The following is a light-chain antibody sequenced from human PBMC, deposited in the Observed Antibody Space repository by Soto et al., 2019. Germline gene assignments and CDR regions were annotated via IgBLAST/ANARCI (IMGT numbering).Light chain of an antibody. J-gene: IGKJ4*01. CDR2: AAS. V-gene: IGKV1-39*01. Sequence: DIQMTQSPSSLSESVGDRVTITCRASQNISTYLNWCQQKPGKAPKLLISAASSLQSGVPSRFSGSGSGTDFTLTIRSLQPEDCATYYCQQGYGTPLTFGGGTKVEIK. CDR3: QQGYGTPLT. CDR1: QNISTY.